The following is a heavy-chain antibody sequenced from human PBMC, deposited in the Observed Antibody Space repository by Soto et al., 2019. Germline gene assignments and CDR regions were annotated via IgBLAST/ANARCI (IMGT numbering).Heavy chain of an antibody. D-gene: IGHD3-10*01. Sequence: PSETLSLTCTVSGGFVSSGSYYWTWIRQPPGKGLEWIGYLYYSGSTNYNPSLKSRVTISLDTSKDQFSLKLSSVTAADTAVYYCARWYYSGSGRREFDYWGQGTPVTVSS. V-gene: IGHV4-61*01. CDR2: LYYSGST. CDR3: ARWYYSGSGRREFDY. J-gene: IGHJ4*02. CDR1: GGFVSSGSYY.